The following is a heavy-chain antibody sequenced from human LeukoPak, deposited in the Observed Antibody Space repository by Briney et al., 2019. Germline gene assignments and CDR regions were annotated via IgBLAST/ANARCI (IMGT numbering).Heavy chain of an antibody. J-gene: IGHJ3*02. CDR1: GGSFSGYY. Sequence: KPSQTLSLTCAVYGGSFSGYYWSWIRQPPGKGPEWIGEINHSGSTNYNPSLKSRVTISVDTSKNQFSLKLSSVTAADTAVYYCARKLGYCSSTSCYWKVDAFDIWGQGTMVTVSS. CDR3: ARKLGYCSSTSCYWKVDAFDI. V-gene: IGHV4-34*01. D-gene: IGHD2-2*01. CDR2: INHSGST.